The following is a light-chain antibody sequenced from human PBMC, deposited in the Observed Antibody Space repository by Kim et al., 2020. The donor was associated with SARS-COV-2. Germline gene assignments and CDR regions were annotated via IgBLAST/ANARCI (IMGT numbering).Light chain of an antibody. CDR1: SLRSYY. J-gene: IGLJ3*02. Sequence: LGQTVRITCQGDSLRSYYASWYQQKPGQAPVLVIYGKNNRPSGIPDRFSGSSSGNTASLTITGAQAEDEADYYCNSRDSSGNLWVFGGGTQLTVL. CDR3: NSRDSSGNLWV. V-gene: IGLV3-19*01. CDR2: GKN.